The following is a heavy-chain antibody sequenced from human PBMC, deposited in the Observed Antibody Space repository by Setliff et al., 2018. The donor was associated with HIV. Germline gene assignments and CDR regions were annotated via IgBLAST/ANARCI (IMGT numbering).Heavy chain of an antibody. CDR1: GGSISSGTYY. CDR2: IYTSGST. J-gene: IGHJ5*02. Sequence: PSETLSLTCTVSGGSISSGTYYWSWVRQAAGKGLEWIGRIYTSGSTNYNPSLKRRVTISVDTSKDQFSLKLSSVTAADTAVYYCARDPVWFGELSWFDPWGQGTLVTVSS. V-gene: IGHV4-61*02. D-gene: IGHD3-10*01. CDR3: ARDPVWFGELSWFDP.